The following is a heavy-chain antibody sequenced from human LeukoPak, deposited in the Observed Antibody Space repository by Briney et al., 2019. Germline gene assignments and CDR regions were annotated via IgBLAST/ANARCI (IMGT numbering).Heavy chain of an antibody. V-gene: IGHV3-74*03. Sequence: PGGSLRLSCVGSGFTISNYWMHWVRQAPGTGLVWVSRIHPDGSITTYADSVKGRFTISRDNAKNTLYLQMNSLRAEDTAVYYCAPQQTFSPYNWFDPWGQGTLVTVSS. CDR1: GFTISNYW. CDR2: IHPDGSIT. J-gene: IGHJ5*02. CDR3: APQQTFSPYNWFDP. D-gene: IGHD6-13*01.